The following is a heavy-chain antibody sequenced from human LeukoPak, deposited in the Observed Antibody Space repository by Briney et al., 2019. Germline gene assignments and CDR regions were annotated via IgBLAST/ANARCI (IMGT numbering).Heavy chain of an antibody. J-gene: IGHJ4*02. CDR3: ASGDYSSSPLDY. D-gene: IGHD6-6*01. Sequence: GGSLRLSCAASGLTFSSYWMHWVRQAPGKGLVWVSRRNSDGSSTSYAESVKGRFTISRDNAKNTLYLQMNSLRAEDTAVYYCASGDYSSSPLDYWVQGTLVTVSS. V-gene: IGHV3-74*01. CDR2: RNSDGSST. CDR1: GLTFSSYW.